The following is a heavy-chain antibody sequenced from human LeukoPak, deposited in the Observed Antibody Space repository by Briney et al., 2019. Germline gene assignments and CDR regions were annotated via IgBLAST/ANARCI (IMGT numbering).Heavy chain of an antibody. CDR2: ISPYTGDT. CDR3: ARPPIGSYRYFDL. V-gene: IGHV1-18*01. D-gene: IGHD1-26*01. CDR1: GYPFTSHG. J-gene: IGHJ4*02. Sequence: ASAKVSCKASGYPFTSHGITWWRQAPGQGLEWMGWISPYTGDTNYAQNVQGRLTMTTDTSTTTAYMELRSLTSDDTAVYFCARPPIGSYRYFDLWGQGTLVTVSS.